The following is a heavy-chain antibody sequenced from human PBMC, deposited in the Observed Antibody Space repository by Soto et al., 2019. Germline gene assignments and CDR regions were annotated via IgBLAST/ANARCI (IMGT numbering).Heavy chain of an antibody. Sequence: PETLSLTCTVSGGSLTDYSWVWIRQPAGKGLEWIGRIFSSGRTNNHTSSKGQITISLDTSKNQISLKLNSATATDTAVYFCAIDQGVVVTADNWFDPWGQGILVTVSS. J-gene: IGHJ5*02. V-gene: IGHV4-4*07. CDR2: IFSSGRT. CDR1: GGSLTDYS. CDR3: AIDQGVVVTADNWFDP. D-gene: IGHD2-21*02.